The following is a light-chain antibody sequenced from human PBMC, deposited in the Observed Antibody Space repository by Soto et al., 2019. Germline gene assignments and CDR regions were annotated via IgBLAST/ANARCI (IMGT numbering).Light chain of an antibody. CDR2: DND. V-gene: IGLV1-47*02. Sequence: QSVLTQPPSVSAAPGQKVTISCSGSSSNIGNNYVSWYQQLPGTAPKLLIYDNDQRPSGVPDRISGSKSGTSASLAISGLRSEDEADYYCAAWDDSLSGRYVFGTGTKVTVL. CDR1: SSNIGNNY. CDR3: AAWDDSLSGRYV. J-gene: IGLJ1*01.